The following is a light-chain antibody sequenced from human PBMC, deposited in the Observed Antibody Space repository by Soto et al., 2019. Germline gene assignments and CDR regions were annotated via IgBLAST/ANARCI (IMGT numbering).Light chain of an antibody. J-gene: IGKJ4*01. Sequence: EIVMTQSPAPLSVSPGEGATLSCRASQSVGSNLAWYQQKPDQAPRLLIFGASTRVTGIPARFSGSGSGTEFTLTISSLQSEDFAVYYCEQYNNWPPTFGGGTKVEIK. CDR1: QSVGSN. CDR2: GAS. CDR3: EQYNNWPPT. V-gene: IGKV3-15*01.